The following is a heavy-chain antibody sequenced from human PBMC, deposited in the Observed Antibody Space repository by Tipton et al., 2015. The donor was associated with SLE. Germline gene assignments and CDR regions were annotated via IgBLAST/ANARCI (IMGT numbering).Heavy chain of an antibody. CDR1: GYSIRRGYY. Sequence: TLSLTCAVSGYSIRRGYYWGWFRQPPGKGLEWFGIIYHTGKAYYNPSLKSRVTLSVDTSKNQFSLELSSVTAADTAVYYCARAPVYYGSGSYFLDYYYDMDVWGQGTTVTVSS. J-gene: IGHJ6*02. CDR3: ARAPVYYGSGSYFLDYYYDMDV. V-gene: IGHV4-38-2*01. CDR2: IYHTGKA. D-gene: IGHD3-10*01.